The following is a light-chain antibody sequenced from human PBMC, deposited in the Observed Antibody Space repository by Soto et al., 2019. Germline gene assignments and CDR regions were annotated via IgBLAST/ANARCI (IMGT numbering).Light chain of an antibody. CDR1: SSNIGAGYD. Sequence: QSVLTQPPSVSGAPGQRVTISCTGSSSNIGAGYDVTWYQQLPGTAPKLLIYRNNNRPSGVPDRFSGSKSGTSASLAITGLQAEDEADYYCHSYDSSLSGSVFGGGTKLTVL. V-gene: IGLV1-40*01. J-gene: IGLJ3*02. CDR2: RNN. CDR3: HSYDSSLSGSV.